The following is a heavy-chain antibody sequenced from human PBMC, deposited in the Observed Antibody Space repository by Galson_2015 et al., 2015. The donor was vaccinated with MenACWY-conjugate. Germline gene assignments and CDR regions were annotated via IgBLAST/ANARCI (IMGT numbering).Heavy chain of an antibody. D-gene: IGHD6-19*01. CDR2: TYYRSRWFN. Sequence: CAISGDSVSSNSAAWSWIRQSPSRGLEWLGRTYYRSRWFNDYAESVRSRITINPDTSKNQFSLQLSSVTPEDTAVYYCARDKGYLSGWSSNALNWFDSSGHGTLVTLSS. J-gene: IGHJ5*01. CDR1: GDSVSSNSAA. V-gene: IGHV6-1*01. CDR3: ARDKGYLSGWSSNALNWFDS.